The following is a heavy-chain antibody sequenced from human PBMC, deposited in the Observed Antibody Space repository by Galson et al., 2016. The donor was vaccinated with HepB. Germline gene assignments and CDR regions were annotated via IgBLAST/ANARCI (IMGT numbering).Heavy chain of an antibody. V-gene: IGHV3-23*01. CDR3: ARRDLSGAGCYIDF. CDR2: IRGGGSSR. D-gene: IGHD2-21*01. Sequence: SLRLSCAASGFTFSDYAMSWVRQAPGKGLEWVSAIRGGGSSRYYADSVKGRFTISRDNSKDTLYMQMSSLRAEDTAVYYCARRDLSGAGCYIDFWGQGTLVTVSS. CDR1: GFTFSDYA. J-gene: IGHJ4*02.